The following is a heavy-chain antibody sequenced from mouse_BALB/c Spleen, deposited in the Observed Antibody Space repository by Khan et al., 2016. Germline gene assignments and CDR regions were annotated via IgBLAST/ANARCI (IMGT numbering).Heavy chain of an antibody. CDR2: INTETGEP. CDR3: ARSTVVARNYYAMDY. J-gene: IGHJ4*01. Sequence: QIQLVQSGPELKKPGETVKISCKASGYTFTDYSMHWVKQAPGKGLKWVGWINTETGEPTYADDFKGRFAFSLETSASTAYLEINNLKNEDTATYFCARSTVVARNYYAMDYWGQGTSVTVSS. D-gene: IGHD1-1*01. V-gene: IGHV9-2-1*01. CDR1: GYTFTDYS.